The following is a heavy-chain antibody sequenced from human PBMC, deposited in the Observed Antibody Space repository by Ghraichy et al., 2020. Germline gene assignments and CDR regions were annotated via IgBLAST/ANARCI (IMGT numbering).Heavy chain of an antibody. CDR3: ARAPPGDTAMVGYYYYGMDV. D-gene: IGHD5-18*01. V-gene: IGHV1-2*06. CDR1: GYTFTGYY. CDR2: INPNSGGT. Sequence: ASVKVSCKASGYTFTGYYMHWVRQAPGQGLEWMGRINPNSGGTNYAQKFQGRVTMTRDTSISTAYMELSRLRSDDTAVYYCARAPPGDTAMVGYYYYGMDVWGQGTTVTVSS. J-gene: IGHJ6*02.